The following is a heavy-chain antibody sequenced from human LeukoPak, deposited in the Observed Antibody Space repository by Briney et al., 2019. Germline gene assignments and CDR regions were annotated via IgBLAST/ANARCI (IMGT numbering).Heavy chain of an antibody. CDR3: ARGDYGYWFDP. Sequence: GGSLRLSCAASGFTFSSYSMNWVRQAPGKGLEWVSSISSSSSYIYYADSVKGRFTISRDNAKNSLYLQMNSLRAEDPAVYNCARGDYGYWFDPWGQGTLVTVSS. CDR1: GFTFSSYS. D-gene: IGHD4-17*01. CDR2: ISSSSSYI. J-gene: IGHJ5*02. V-gene: IGHV3-21*01.